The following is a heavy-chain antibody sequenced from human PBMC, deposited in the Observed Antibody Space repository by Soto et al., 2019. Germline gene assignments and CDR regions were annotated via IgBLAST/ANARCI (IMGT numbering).Heavy chain of an antibody. V-gene: IGHV1-18*01. CDR2: ISAYIGNT. Sequence: ASVKVSCKASGYTFSNYGITWVRQAPGQGLEWMGWISAYIGNTNYAQNLQGRVTMTTDTSTSTAYMELRSLRSDDTAVYYCARTNTMVTPFDYWGQGTLVTVSS. D-gene: IGHD3-10*01. J-gene: IGHJ4*02. CDR3: ARTNTMVTPFDY. CDR1: GYTFSNYG.